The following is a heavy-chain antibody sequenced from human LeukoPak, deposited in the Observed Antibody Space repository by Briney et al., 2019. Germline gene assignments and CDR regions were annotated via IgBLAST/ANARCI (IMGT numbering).Heavy chain of an antibody. CDR2: IIPILVIA. CDR3: ARDAGIAAAGTQTPVDY. J-gene: IGHJ4*02. CDR1: GGTFSSYS. Sequence: ASVKVSCKTSGGTFSSYSISWVRQAPGQGLEWMRRIIPILVIANYAQKFQGRVTITADKSTSTAYMELSSLRSEDTAVYYCARDAGIAAAGTQTPVDYWGQGTLVTVSS. D-gene: IGHD6-13*01. V-gene: IGHV1-69*04.